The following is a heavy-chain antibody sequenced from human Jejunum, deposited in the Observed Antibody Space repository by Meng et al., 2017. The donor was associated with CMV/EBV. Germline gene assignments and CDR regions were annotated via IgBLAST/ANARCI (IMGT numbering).Heavy chain of an antibody. CDR3: VRRDSSSWHNYFDL. Sequence: GYIFNRYWIAWLRQMPGKGLEWMGMIYPGDLDIRYSPSFQGQVTISVDRSISTVYLQWSSLKASDTAMYYCVRRDSSSWHNYFDLWGQGTLVTVSS. D-gene: IGHD6-13*01. V-gene: IGHV5-51*01. J-gene: IGHJ5*02. CDR1: GYIFNRYW. CDR2: IYPGDLDI.